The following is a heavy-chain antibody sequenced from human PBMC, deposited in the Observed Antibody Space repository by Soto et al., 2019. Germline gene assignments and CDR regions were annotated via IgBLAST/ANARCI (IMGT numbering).Heavy chain of an antibody. CDR1: GGSIISGDYY. V-gene: IGHV4-30-4*01. CDR2: IYYSGST. CDR3: ARDHYVYDILTGYGYYYGMDV. J-gene: IGHJ6*02. D-gene: IGHD3-9*01. Sequence: SETLSLTCTVSGGSIISGDYYLSWIRQPPGKGLEWIGYIYYSGSTYYNPSLKSRVTISVDTSKNQFSLKLSSVTAADTAVYYCARDHYVYDILTGYGYYYGMDVWGQGTTVTVS.